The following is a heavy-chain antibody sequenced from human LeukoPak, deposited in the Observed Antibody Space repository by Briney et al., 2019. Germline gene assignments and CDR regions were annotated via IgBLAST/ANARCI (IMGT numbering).Heavy chain of an antibody. CDR1: GFTFSRYP. CDR2: ISVNGGST. Sequence: PGGSLRLSCSASGFTFSRYPMHWVRQAPGKGLEYVSAISVNGGSTYYADSVKGRFAISTDNSKNTLYLQMNSLRAEDTAVYYCAGSYTRGWYAWGHWGQGTLVTVSS. V-gene: IGHV3-64*04. J-gene: IGHJ4*02. D-gene: IGHD6-19*01. CDR3: AGSYTRGWYAWGH.